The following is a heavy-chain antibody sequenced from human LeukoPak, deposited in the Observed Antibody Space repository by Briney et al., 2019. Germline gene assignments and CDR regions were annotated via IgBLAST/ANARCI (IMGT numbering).Heavy chain of an antibody. D-gene: IGHD2-2*01. Sequence: GGSLRLSCAASGFTVNSNYMNWVRQAPGKGLEWVSVVYSDDTTYYADSVKGRFTISRDNSKNTLYLQMNSLRAEDTAVYYCAKSIVVVPAGVHYYGMDVWGQGTTVTVSS. CDR1: GFTVNSNY. J-gene: IGHJ6*02. CDR2: VYSDDTT. V-gene: IGHV3-53*05. CDR3: AKSIVVVPAGVHYYGMDV.